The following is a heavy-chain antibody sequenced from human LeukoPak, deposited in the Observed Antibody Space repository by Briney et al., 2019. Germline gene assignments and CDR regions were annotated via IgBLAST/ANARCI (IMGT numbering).Heavy chain of an antibody. CDR3: AKGRSGWYPAWFDP. V-gene: IGHV3-30*18. CDR1: GFTFSGYG. J-gene: IGHJ5*02. Sequence: GGSLRLSCAASGFTFSGYGMHWVRQTPVKGLEWVAVISYDGSNKCYADSVKGRFTISRDNSKNTLYLQMNSLRAEDTAVYYCAKGRSGWYPAWFDPWGQGTLVTVSS. D-gene: IGHD6-19*01. CDR2: ISYDGSNK.